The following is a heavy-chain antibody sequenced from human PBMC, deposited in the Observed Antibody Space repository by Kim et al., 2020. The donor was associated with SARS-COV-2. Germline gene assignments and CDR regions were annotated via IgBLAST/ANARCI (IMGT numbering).Heavy chain of an antibody. CDR2: ISSNGGST. CDR1: GFTFSSYA. J-gene: IGHJ4*02. V-gene: IGHV3-64D*09. CDR3: VKGEDYYYDSSGYDY. Sequence: GGSLRLSCSASGFTFSSYAMHWVRQAPGKGLEYVSAISSNGGSTYYADSVKGRFTISRDNSKNTLYLQMSSLRAEDTAVYYCVKGEDYYYDSSGYDYWGQGTLVTVSS. D-gene: IGHD3-22*01.